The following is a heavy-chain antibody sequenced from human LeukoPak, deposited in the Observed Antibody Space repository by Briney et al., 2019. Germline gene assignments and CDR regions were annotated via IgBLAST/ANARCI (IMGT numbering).Heavy chain of an antibody. CDR1: GFTVSSNY. Sequence: GGSLRLSCAASGFTVSSNYMSWVRQAPGKGLEWVSVIYSGGSTYYADSVKGRFTISRDNSKNTLYLQMNSLRAEDTAVYYCAARGCYLMVDYWGQGTLVTVSS. J-gene: IGHJ4*02. D-gene: IGHD1-26*01. CDR2: IYSGGST. V-gene: IGHV3-66*01. CDR3: AARGCYLMVDY.